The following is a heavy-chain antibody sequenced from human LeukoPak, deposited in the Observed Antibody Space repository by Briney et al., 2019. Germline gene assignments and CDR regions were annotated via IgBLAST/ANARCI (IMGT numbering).Heavy chain of an antibody. CDR3: VKPLYLSGDYVNRRTDY. V-gene: IGHV3-64D*06. D-gene: IGHD4-17*01. Sequence: GGSLRLSRSASGFTFSSYATHCVRQAPGKGLEYVSAISSNGDSTYYADSVKGRFTISRDNSKSTLYLQISSLRAEDTGVYYCVKPLYLSGDYVNRRTDYWGQGTLVTVSS. CDR2: ISSNGDST. J-gene: IGHJ4*02. CDR1: GFTFSSYA.